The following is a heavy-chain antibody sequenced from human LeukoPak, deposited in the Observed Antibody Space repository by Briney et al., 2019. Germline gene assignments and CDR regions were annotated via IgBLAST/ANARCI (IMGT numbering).Heavy chain of an antibody. CDR2: IWYDGSNK. Sequence: PGGSLRLSCAASGFTFSTYGMHWVRQAPGKGLEWVALIWYDGSNKFYADSVKGRFTISRDNSKNTLYLQMNSLRVEDSAVYYCAKVPGPYYDSSGYHMHYWGQGTLVTVSS. D-gene: IGHD3-22*01. CDR3: AKVPGPYYDSSGYHMHY. CDR1: GFTFSTYG. J-gene: IGHJ4*02. V-gene: IGHV3-33*06.